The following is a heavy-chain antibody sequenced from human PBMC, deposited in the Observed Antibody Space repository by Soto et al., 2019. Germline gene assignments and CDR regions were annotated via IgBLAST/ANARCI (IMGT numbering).Heavy chain of an antibody. CDR3: AKDRSVDTRDWFDP. CDR2: ISGSGGST. V-gene: IGHV3-23*01. J-gene: IGHJ5*02. D-gene: IGHD5-18*01. CDR1: GLTFGTYA. Sequence: GGSRRRSWAASGLTFGTYAMNWVGQAPGKGLDWVSGISGSGGSTYYADSVKGRFTISRDNSKNTRYLQMNSLRAEDTAVYYCAKDRSVDTRDWFDPWGQGTLVTVSS.